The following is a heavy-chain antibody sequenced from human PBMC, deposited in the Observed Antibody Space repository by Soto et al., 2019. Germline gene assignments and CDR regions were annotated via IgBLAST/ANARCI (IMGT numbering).Heavy chain of an antibody. CDR3: ARRGYGPGFPYYYGMDV. D-gene: IGHD3-10*01. J-gene: IGHJ6*01. CDR2: IYYSGST. Sequence: XXTLSLRYTVSGGSMSRCYWGWIRQPPEKGLEWIGYIYYSGSTNYNPSLKSRVTMSVDTPKNQFSLKLSSVTAAETAVYYCARRGYGPGFPYYYGMDVWGQGTTVTVSS. CDR1: GGSMSRCY. V-gene: IGHV4-59*01.